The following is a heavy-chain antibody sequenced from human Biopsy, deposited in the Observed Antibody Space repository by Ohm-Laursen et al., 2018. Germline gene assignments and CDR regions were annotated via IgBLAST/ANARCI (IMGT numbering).Heavy chain of an antibody. Sequence: SETLSLTCTVTGGSISRSSYYWDWIRQPPGKGLEWIGSIYYSGSTYYNPSLKSRVTISADRSKNQFSLKLTSMTAADTAMYYCARQEFATSPLDYWGQGSLVTVSS. V-gene: IGHV4-39*01. D-gene: IGHD3-10*01. CDR1: GGSISRSSYY. CDR3: ARQEFATSPLDY. CDR2: IYYSGST. J-gene: IGHJ4*02.